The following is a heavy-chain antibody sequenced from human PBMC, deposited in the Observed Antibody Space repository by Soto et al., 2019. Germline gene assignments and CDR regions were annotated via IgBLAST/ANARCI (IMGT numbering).Heavy chain of an antibody. J-gene: IGHJ4*02. CDR2: INAGNGNT. CDR3: AKGEWSYCRGGSCYYFGY. Sequence: QVQLVQSGSELKKPGASVKVSCKASGYTFTGYAIHWVRQAPGQRLEWMGWINAGNGNTKYSQKFQGRFTITRDTDARTAYMEVSSLRSEDTAVYYGAKGEWSYCRGGSCYYFGYWGQGTLVTVSS. V-gene: IGHV1-3*01. CDR1: GYTFTGYA. D-gene: IGHD2-15*01.